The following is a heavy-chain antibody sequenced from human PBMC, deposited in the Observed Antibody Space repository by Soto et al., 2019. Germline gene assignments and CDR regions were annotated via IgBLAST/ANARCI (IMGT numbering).Heavy chain of an antibody. CDR2: IYPGDSDT. CDR1: GYSFSTYW. CDR3: ARQKKDFLTCYYAYYGLDV. Sequence: GESLKISCTCSGYSFSTYWIAWVRQMPGKGLEWMGIIYPGDSDTRYSPSFQGQVTISADKSSSTAYLQLSSLKASDTAMYYCARQKKDFLTCYYAYYGLDVWGQGTTVTVSS. V-gene: IGHV5-51*01. J-gene: IGHJ6*02. D-gene: IGHD3-9*01.